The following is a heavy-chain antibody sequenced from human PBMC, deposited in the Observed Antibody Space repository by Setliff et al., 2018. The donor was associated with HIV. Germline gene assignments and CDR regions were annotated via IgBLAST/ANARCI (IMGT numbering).Heavy chain of an antibody. V-gene: IGHV4-39*07. CDR1: GASIGRRSDC. D-gene: IGHD1-7*01. CDR2: FYYSWNT. Sequence: SETLSLTCTVSGASIGRRSDCWGWIRQPPGKGLEWIGSFYYSWNTYYNPSLKSRVTISVDTSKTQFSLRLSSVTAADTAVYYCARGDGTKYYYYYYMDVWGKGTTVTVSS. J-gene: IGHJ6*03. CDR3: ARGDGTKYYYYYYMDV.